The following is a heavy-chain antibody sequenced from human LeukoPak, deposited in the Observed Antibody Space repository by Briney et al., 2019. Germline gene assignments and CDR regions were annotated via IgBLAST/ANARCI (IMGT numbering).Heavy chain of an antibody. J-gene: IGHJ4*02. CDR1: GGSISPYY. Sequence: SETLSLTCTVSGGSISPYYWSWIRQPPGKGLEWIGYIYYNGNTNYNPSLKSRVTISLDTSKNQFSLKLTSVTAADTAVYYCARFGYNYGLDYWGQGTLVTVSS. CDR3: ARFGYNYGLDY. V-gene: IGHV4-59*01. CDR2: IYYNGNT. D-gene: IGHD5-18*01.